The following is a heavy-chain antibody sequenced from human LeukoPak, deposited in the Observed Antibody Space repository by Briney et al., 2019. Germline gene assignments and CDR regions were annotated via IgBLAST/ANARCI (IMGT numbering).Heavy chain of an antibody. Sequence: GGSLRLSCGASGFTFSEYWMTGVRQAPGRGPEWVANIKGDGSKIYYVDSVKGRFTISRDNDKRSLYLQMNNLRVEDTAVYHCARDGSCFDFWGQGVLVTVSS. CDR3: ARDGSCFDF. J-gene: IGHJ4*02. CDR2: IKGDGSKI. CDR1: GFTFSEYW. D-gene: IGHD2-15*01. V-gene: IGHV3-7*01.